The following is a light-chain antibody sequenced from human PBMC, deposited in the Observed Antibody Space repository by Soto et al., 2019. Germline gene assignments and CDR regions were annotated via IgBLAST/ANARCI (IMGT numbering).Light chain of an antibody. V-gene: IGKV3-20*01. Sequence: EIVLTQSPGTLSLSPGERATLSCRASQSVSSAYLAWYQQITGQAPRLLIYGASSRATGIPDRFSGSGSGTAFTLTISGLEPEDFAVYYCQQSGSSFYTFGQGNKLEIK. CDR1: QSVSSAY. CDR3: QQSGSSFYT. CDR2: GAS. J-gene: IGKJ2*01.